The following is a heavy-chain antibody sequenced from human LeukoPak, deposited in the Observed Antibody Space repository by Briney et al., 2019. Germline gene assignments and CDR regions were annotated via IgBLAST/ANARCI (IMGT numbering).Heavy chain of an antibody. D-gene: IGHD5-24*01. CDR3: ARESSGWLQLFDY. CDR2: IYSGGST. J-gene: IGHJ4*02. V-gene: IGHV3-66*01. Sequence: GGSLTLSCAASGFTLSSKYMSWVRPAPGKGLEWVSVIYSGGSTYCADSVKGRFTISRDNSKNTVYLQMNSLRAEDTAVYYCARESSGWLQLFDYWGQGTLVTVSS. CDR1: GFTLSSKY.